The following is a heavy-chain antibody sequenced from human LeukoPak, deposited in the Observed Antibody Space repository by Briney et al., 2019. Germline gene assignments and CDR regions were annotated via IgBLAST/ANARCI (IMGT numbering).Heavy chain of an antibody. CDR3: AKESAYSQDFDY. Sequence: ASVKVSCKASGYTLTNYDINWVRQATGQGLEWMGWMNPNSGHTGYTQKFQGRVTMTRDTSISTAYMELSSLRFEDTAAYYCAKESAYSQDFDYWGQGTLVTVSS. V-gene: IGHV1-8*01. CDR1: GYTLTNYD. D-gene: IGHD5-18*01. J-gene: IGHJ4*02. CDR2: MNPNSGHT.